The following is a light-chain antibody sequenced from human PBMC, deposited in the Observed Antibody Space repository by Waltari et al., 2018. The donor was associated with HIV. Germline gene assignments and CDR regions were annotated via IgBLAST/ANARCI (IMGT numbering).Light chain of an antibody. V-gene: IGLV2-14*01. CDR2: EVS. Sequence: QSAPTQPASVSGSPGQSITISCTGTSSDIGLYKYVSWYQQSPGKAPKLMIYEVSNRPSWVSIRFSGSKSGNTASLTISGLQAEDEADYYCSSYISTTTLFGTGTKVTVL. CDR3: SSYISTTTL. J-gene: IGLJ1*01. CDR1: SSDIGLYKY.